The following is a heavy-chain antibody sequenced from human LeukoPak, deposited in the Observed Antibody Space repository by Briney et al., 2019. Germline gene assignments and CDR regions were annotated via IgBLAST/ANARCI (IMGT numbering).Heavy chain of an antibody. Sequence: SETLSLTCTVSGGSISSSSYYWGWIRQPPGKGLEWIGSIYYSGSTYYNPSLKSRVTISVDTSKNQFSLKLSSVTAADTAVYYCARDWTTMIVVPYSAFDIWGRGTMVTVSS. CDR3: ARDWTTMIVVPYSAFDI. CDR2: IYYSGST. D-gene: IGHD3-22*01. J-gene: IGHJ3*02. CDR1: GGSISSSSYY. V-gene: IGHV4-39*02.